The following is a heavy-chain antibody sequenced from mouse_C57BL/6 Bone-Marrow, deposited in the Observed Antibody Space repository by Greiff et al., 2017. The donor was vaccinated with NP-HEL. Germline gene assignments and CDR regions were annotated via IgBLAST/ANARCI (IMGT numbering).Heavy chain of an antibody. D-gene: IGHD2-2*01. CDR2: LGPGSGST. CDR1: GYTFTDYY. Sequence: QVQLQQSGAELVKPGASVKISCKASGYTFTDYYINWVKQRPGQGLEWIGKLGPGSGSTYYNEKFKGKATLTADKSSSTAYMQLSSLTSEDSAVYFCARYGYGNFDYWGQGTTLTVSS. V-gene: IGHV1-77*01. J-gene: IGHJ2*01. CDR3: ARYGYGNFDY.